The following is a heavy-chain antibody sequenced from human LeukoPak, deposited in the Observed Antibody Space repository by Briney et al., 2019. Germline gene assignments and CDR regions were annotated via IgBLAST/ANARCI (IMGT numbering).Heavy chain of an antibody. Sequence: GRSLRLSCAASGFTFSSYGMHWVRQAPGKGLEWVAVISYDGSNKYYADSVKGRFTISRDNSKNTLYLQMNSLRAEDTAVYYCAKDQASSGWLKSYYYGMDVWGQGTTVTVSS. J-gene: IGHJ6*02. CDR3: AKDQASSGWLKSYYYGMDV. D-gene: IGHD6-19*01. V-gene: IGHV3-30*18. CDR1: GFTFSSYG. CDR2: ISYDGSNK.